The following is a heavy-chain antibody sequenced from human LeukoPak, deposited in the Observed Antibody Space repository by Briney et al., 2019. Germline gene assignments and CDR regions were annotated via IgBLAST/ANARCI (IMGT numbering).Heavy chain of an antibody. CDR1: GGTFSSYA. Sequence: ASVKVSCKASGGTFSSYAISWVRQAPGQGLEWMGGIIPIFGTANYAQKFQGRVTITADKSTSTAYMELSSLRSEDTAVYYCASGGDSGSYSPGPYYFDYWGQGTLVTVSS. J-gene: IGHJ4*02. CDR3: ASGGDSGSYSPGPYYFDY. D-gene: IGHD1-26*01. V-gene: IGHV1-69*06. CDR2: IIPIFGTA.